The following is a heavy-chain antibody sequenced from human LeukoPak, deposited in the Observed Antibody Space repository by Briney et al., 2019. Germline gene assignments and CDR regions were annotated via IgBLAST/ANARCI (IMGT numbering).Heavy chain of an antibody. CDR1: GFTFSSYA. CDR2: ISGSGGST. CDR3: AKGGRLYVVDEYFQH. J-gene: IGHJ1*01. D-gene: IGHD2-15*01. Sequence: GGSLRLSCAASGFTFSSYAMSWVRQAPGKGLEWVSAISGSGGSTYYADSVKGRFTISRDNSNNTLYLQMNSLRAEDTAVYYCAKGGRLYVVDEYFQHWGQGTLVTVSS. V-gene: IGHV3-23*01.